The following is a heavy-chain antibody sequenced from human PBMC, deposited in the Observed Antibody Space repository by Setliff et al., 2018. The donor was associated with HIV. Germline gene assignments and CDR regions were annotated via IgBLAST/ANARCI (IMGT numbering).Heavy chain of an antibody. Sequence: PGGSPRLSCTASGFTFSDSVMHWVRQPPGKGLEWVAAISVDGSGKFYADSVKGRFTISRDNSRNTLYLQMNSLRDEDTAVYYCAREGGSSGYCGYFDYWGQGTLVTVSS. D-gene: IGHD3-22*01. V-gene: IGHV3-30*01. CDR1: GFTFSDSV. J-gene: IGHJ4*02. CDR2: ISVDGSGK. CDR3: AREGGSSGYCGYFDY.